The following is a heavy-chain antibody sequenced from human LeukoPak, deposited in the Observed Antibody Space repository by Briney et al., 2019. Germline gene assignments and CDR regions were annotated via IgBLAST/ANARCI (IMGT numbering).Heavy chain of an antibody. D-gene: IGHD3-22*01. Sequence: HGESLKISCKGSGYSFTSYWIGWVRQMPGKGLEWMGIIYPGDSDTRYSPSFQGQVTISADKSISTAYLQWSSLKASDTAMYYCARHRYYYDSSGQYNWFDPWGQGTLVTVSS. J-gene: IGHJ5*02. CDR2: IYPGDSDT. CDR3: ARHRYYYDSSGQYNWFDP. CDR1: GYSFTSYW. V-gene: IGHV5-51*01.